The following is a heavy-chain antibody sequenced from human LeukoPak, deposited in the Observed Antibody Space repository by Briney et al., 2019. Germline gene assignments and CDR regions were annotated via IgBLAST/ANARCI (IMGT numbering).Heavy chain of an antibody. CDR3: ARDWTLGGALDY. V-gene: IGHV3-21*01. D-gene: IGHD1-26*01. CDR2: ISSSSSYI. Sequence: GGSLRLSCEASGFPFGSYVMSWVRQAPGKGLEWVSSISSSSSYIYYADSVKGRFTISRDNAKNSLYLQMNSLRAEDTAVYYCARDWTLGGALDYWGQGTLVTVSS. J-gene: IGHJ4*02. CDR1: GFPFGSYV.